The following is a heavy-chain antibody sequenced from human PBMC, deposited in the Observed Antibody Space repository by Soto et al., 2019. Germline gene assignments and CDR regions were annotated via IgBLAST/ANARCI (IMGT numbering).Heavy chain of an antibody. V-gene: IGHV3-7*01. Sequence: GGSLRLSCAASGFTFSSYAMSWVRQAPGKGLEWVANIKQDGSAKNYVDSVKGRFTISRDNAKKSLYLQMNSLRAEDTAVYYCARDGGYSGYDFFDYWGQGTLVTVSS. CDR3: ARDGGYSGYDFFDY. CDR2: IKQDGSAK. D-gene: IGHD5-12*01. CDR1: GFTFSSYA. J-gene: IGHJ4*02.